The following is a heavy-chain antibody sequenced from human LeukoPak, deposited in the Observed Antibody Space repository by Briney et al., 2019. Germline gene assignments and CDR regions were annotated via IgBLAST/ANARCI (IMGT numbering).Heavy chain of an antibody. Sequence: PSETLSLTCTVSGGSISSHYWSWIRQPPGKGLEWIGYIYYSGSTNYTPSLKSRVTISVATSKNQFSLKLSPVTAADTAVYYCARTRGGSSSWYPAVDYWGQGTLVTVSS. V-gene: IGHV4-59*11. J-gene: IGHJ4*02. D-gene: IGHD6-13*01. CDR2: IYYSGST. CDR3: ARTRGGSSSWYPAVDY. CDR1: GGSISSHY.